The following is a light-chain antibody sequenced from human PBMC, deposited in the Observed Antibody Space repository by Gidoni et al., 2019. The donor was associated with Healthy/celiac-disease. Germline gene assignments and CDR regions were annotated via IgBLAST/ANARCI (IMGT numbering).Light chain of an antibody. V-gene: IGKV2-28*01. J-gene: IGKJ2*01. Sequence: EIVMTQSPLSLPVTPGEPASISCRSSQSLLNSNGSHYLDWYLQKPGQSPQLLIYWGSHRASGVPDRFSGSGSGTDFTLKISRVEAEDVGVYYCMQALQTPYTFGQGTKLEIK. CDR3: MQALQTPYT. CDR2: WGS. CDR1: QSLLNSNGSHY.